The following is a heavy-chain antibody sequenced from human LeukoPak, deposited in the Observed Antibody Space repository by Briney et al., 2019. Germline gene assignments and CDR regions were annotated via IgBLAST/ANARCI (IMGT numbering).Heavy chain of an antibody. Sequence: SVKVSCKASGGTFSSYAISWVRQAPGQGLEWMGGIIPIFGTANYAQKFQGRVTITADESTCTAYMELSSLRSEDTAVYYCARGRYDYVWGSPQYYFDYWGQGTLVTVSS. D-gene: IGHD3-16*01. CDR3: ARGRYDYVWGSPQYYFDY. CDR1: GGTFSSYA. J-gene: IGHJ4*02. V-gene: IGHV1-69*01. CDR2: IIPIFGTA.